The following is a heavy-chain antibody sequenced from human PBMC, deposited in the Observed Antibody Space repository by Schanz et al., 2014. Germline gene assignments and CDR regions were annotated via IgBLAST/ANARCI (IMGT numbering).Heavy chain of an antibody. CDR3: AKGRFGELSAFDI. V-gene: IGHV3-74*01. Sequence: EVQLVQSGGGLVQPGGSLRLSCAASGFTFSSHWMHWVRQDPGKGLVWVARINSVGSNTDYADSVKGRFTISRDNAKNSLFLQINSLICYDTAVYYCAKGRFGELSAFDIWGQWTMVTVSS. CDR2: INSVGSNT. J-gene: IGHJ3*02. CDR1: GFTFSSHW. D-gene: IGHD3-10*01.